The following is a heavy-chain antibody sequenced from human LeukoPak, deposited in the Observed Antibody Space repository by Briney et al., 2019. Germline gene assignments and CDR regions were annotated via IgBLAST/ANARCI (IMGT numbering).Heavy chain of an antibody. D-gene: IGHD5-18*01. CDR3: ARAKDTAMVSFDY. Sequence: SETLSLTCTVSGGSISSGGYYWSWIRQHPGKGLEWIGYIYYSGSTYYNPSLRSRVTISVDTSKNQFSLKLSSVTAADTAVYYCARAKDTAMVSFDYWGQGTLVTVSS. V-gene: IGHV4-31*03. J-gene: IGHJ4*02. CDR2: IYYSGST. CDR1: GGSISSGGYY.